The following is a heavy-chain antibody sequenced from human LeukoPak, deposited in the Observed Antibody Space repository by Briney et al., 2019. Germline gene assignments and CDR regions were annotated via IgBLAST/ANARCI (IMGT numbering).Heavy chain of an antibody. CDR1: GFTFDDYA. CDR2: ISWNSGSI. J-gene: IGHJ4*02. CDR3: ARGPGRLGELSAVGY. V-gene: IGHV3-9*01. D-gene: IGHD3-16*02. Sequence: PGRSLRLSCAASGFTFDDYAMHWVRQAPGKGLEWVSGISWNSGSIGYADSVKGRFTISRDNAKNSLYLQMNSLRAEDTAVYYCARGPGRLGELSAVGYWGQGTLVTVSS.